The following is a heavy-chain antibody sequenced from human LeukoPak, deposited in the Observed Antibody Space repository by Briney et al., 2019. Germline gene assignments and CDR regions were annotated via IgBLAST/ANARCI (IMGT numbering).Heavy chain of an antibody. CDR2: ISWDGGST. J-gene: IGHJ4*02. Sequence: PGGSLRLSYAASGFTFDDYTMHWVRQAPGKGLEWVSLISWDGGSTYYADSVKGRFTISRDNSKNSLYLQMNSLRTEDTALYYCAKGPRYYYDSSGYPYYFDYWGQGTLVTVSS. CDR1: GFTFDDYT. CDR3: AKGPRYYYDSSGYPYYFDY. V-gene: IGHV3-43*01. D-gene: IGHD3-22*01.